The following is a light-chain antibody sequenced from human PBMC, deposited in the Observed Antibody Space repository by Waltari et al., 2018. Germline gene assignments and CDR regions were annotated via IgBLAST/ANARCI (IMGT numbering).Light chain of an antibody. CDR1: NSDIGKSDL. J-gene: IGLJ3*02. CDR3: CSFTDTSIWV. V-gene: IGLV2-23*02. Sequence: QSALTQPASVSGSPGQSITIPCTGTNSDIGKSDLVSWYQQHPGKAPKLLIYEVTQRPSGVSNHFSGSKSGNTASLTISGLQPEDEANYYCCSFTDTSIWVFGGGTKLTVL. CDR2: EVT.